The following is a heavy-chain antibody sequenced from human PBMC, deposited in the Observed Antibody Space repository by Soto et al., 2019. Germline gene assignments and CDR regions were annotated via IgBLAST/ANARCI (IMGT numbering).Heavy chain of an antibody. Sequence: QVQLVQSGAEVKKPGASVKVPCKASGYTFTSYYMHWVRQAPGQGLEWMGIINPSGGSTSYAQKFQGRVTMTRDTSTSTVYMELSSLRSEDTAVYYCARDQGEWRFAYWGQGTLVTVSS. V-gene: IGHV1-46*01. CDR1: GYTFTSYY. D-gene: IGHD3-16*01. CDR3: ARDQGEWRFAY. CDR2: INPSGGST. J-gene: IGHJ4*02.